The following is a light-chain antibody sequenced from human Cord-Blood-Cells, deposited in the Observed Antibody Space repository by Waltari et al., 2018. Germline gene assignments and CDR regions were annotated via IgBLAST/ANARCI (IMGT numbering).Light chain of an antibody. CDR3: QQRSNWLT. CDR1: QSVSSY. V-gene: IGKV3-11*01. Sequence: ELVLPQSPATLSLSPGERATLSCRASQSVSSYLAWYQQKPGQAPRLLIYDASNRATDIPARFSGSGSGTDFTLTISSLEPEDFAVYYCQQRSNWLTFGGGTKVEIK. J-gene: IGKJ4*01. CDR2: DAS.